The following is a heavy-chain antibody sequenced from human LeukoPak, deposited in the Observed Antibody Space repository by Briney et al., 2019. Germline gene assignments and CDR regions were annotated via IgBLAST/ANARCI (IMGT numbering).Heavy chain of an antibody. CDR3: TRGVDYGGLIVAMYFDY. V-gene: IGHV4-59*01. Sequence: SETLSLTCTVSGGSISSYYWSWVRQSPGKGLEWIGYIYYSGSTNHNPSLTSRVTISVDTSKNQFSLKLSSVTAADTAVYYWTRGVDYGGLIVAMYFDYWGQGTLVTVSS. J-gene: IGHJ4*02. D-gene: IGHD4-23*01. CDR2: IYYSGST. CDR1: GGSISSYY.